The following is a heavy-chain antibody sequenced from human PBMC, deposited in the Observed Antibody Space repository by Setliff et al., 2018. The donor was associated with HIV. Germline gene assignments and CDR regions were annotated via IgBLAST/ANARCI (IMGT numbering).Heavy chain of an antibody. CDR2: INQSGNT. J-gene: IGHJ2*01. D-gene: IGHD3-10*01. Sequence: NPSETLSLTCAVYGGSLSGYYWSWVRQSPGRGLEWIGEINQSGNTNSNPSLKSRLIISVDTSKRQFSLKLTSVTAADTALYYCAREGGQGYSGSGSFYHRNFDLWGRGTLVTVSS. V-gene: IGHV4-34*01. CDR1: GGSLSGYY. CDR3: AREGGQGYSGSGSFYHRNFDL.